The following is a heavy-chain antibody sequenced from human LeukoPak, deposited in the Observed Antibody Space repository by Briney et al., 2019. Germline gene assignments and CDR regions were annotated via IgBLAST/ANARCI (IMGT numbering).Heavy chain of an antibody. D-gene: IGHD6-13*01. J-gene: IGHJ4*02. V-gene: IGHV3-48*01. CDR1: GFTFSSYS. CDR3: AKDTTSTHSSSWPLDY. Sequence: GGSLRLSCAASGFTFSSYSMNWVRQAPGKGLEWVSYISSSSSTIYYADSVKGRFTISRDNSKNTLYLQMNSLRAEDTAVYYCAKDTTSTHSSSWPLDYWGQGTLVTVSS. CDR2: ISSSSSTI.